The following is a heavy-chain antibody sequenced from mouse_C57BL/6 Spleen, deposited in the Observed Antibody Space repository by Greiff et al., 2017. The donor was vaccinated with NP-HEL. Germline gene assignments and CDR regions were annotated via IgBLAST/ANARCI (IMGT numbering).Heavy chain of an antibody. CDR1: GYTFTSYT. V-gene: IGHV1-4*01. Sequence: VQLQQSGAELARPGASVKMSCKASGYTFTSYTMHWVKQRPGQGLEWIGYINPSSGYTKYNQKFKDKANLTEDKPSSTAYMQLNSLTYENYAVYYCARSRRDNHDDRGKGTTLTVSS. CDR2: INPSSGYT. D-gene: IGHD1-3*01. CDR3: ARSRRDNHDD. J-gene: IGHJ2*01.